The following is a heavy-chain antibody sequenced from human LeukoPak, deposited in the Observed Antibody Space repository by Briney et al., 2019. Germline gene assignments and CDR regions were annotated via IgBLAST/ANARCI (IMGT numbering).Heavy chain of an antibody. D-gene: IGHD3-3*01. CDR2: INHSGST. CDR1: GGSFSGYY. Sequence: SETLSLTCAVYGGSFSGYYWSWIRQPPGKGLEWIGEINHSGSTNYNPSLKSRVTISVDTSKNQFSLKLRSVTAADTAVYYCARSAPYYDFWTGYYDALYYMDVWGKGTTVTVSS. V-gene: IGHV4-34*01. J-gene: IGHJ6*03. CDR3: ARSAPYYDFWTGYYDALYYMDV.